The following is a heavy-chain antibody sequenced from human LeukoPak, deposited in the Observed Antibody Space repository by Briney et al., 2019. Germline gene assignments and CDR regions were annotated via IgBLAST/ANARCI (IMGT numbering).Heavy chain of an antibody. J-gene: IGHJ6*02. Sequence: GASVKVSCKASGYTFTSYGISWVRQAPGQGLGWMGRIIPILGIANYAQKFQGRVTITADKSTSTAYMELSSLRSEDTAVYYCARGVVVPAEATYYYYYGMDVWGQGTTVTVSS. CDR1: GYTFTSYG. D-gene: IGHD2-2*01. CDR2: IIPILGIA. CDR3: ARGVVVPAEATYYYYYGMDV. V-gene: IGHV1-69*04.